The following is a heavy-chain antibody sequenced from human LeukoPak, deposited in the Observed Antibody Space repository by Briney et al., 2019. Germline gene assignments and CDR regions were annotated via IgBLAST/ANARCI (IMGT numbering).Heavy chain of an antibody. CDR1: GFTFSNAW. CDR3: TTNPREHQLRYFDWLLYYYYMDV. J-gene: IGHJ6*03. D-gene: IGHD3-9*01. CDR2: IKSKTDGGTT. Sequence: PGGSLRLSCAASGFTFSNAWMSWVRQAPGKGLEWVGRIKSKTDGGTTDYAAPVKGRFTISRDDSKNTLYLQMNSLKTEGTAVYYCTTNPREHQLRYFDWLLYYYYMDVWGKGTTVTVSS. V-gene: IGHV3-15*01.